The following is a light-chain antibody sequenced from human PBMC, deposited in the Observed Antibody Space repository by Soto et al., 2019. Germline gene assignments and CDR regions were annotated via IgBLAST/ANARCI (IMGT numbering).Light chain of an antibody. CDR3: SSFTTRSTTV. Sequence: QSALTQPPSASGSPGQSVTISCTGTSSDIGTHGYVSWYQQNPGKAPKLTIYEVSRRPSEVSDRFSGSKSGNTASLTISGLQAEDEADYYCSSFTTRSTTVFGSGTKVTVL. CDR1: SSDIGTHGY. V-gene: IGLV2-14*01. CDR2: EVS. J-gene: IGLJ1*01.